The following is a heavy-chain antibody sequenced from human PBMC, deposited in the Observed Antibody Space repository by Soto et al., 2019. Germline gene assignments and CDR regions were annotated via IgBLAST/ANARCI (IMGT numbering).Heavy chain of an antibody. V-gene: IGHV5-51*07. CDR2: VYPGDSDT. CDR3: AGGGVRGVITRTRDYYGMDV. J-gene: IGHJ6*02. Sequence: GESLKISCKGPGYSFTSYWIGWVHHMPGKGLESMGIVYPGDSDTRYSPSFQGQVTISADKSISTAYLQWSSLKASDTAMYYCAGGGVRGVITRTRDYYGMDVWGQGTTVTVSS. CDR1: GYSFTSYW. D-gene: IGHD3-10*01.